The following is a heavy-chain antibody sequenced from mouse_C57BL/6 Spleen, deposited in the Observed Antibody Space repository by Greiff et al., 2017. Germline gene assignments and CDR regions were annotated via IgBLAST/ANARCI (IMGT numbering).Heavy chain of an antibody. Sequence: EVQLQQSGPELVKPGASVKISCKASGYTFTDYYMNWVKQSHGKSLEWIGDINPNNGGTSYNQKFKGKATLTVDKSSSTAYMELRSLTSEDSAVYYCAREDWDGTYWGQGTLVTVSA. CDR3: AREDWDGTY. J-gene: IGHJ3*01. CDR1: GYTFTDYY. CDR2: INPNNGGT. D-gene: IGHD4-1*01. V-gene: IGHV1-26*01.